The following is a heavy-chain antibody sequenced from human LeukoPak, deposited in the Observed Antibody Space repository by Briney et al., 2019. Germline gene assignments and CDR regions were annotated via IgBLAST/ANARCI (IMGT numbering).Heavy chain of an antibody. D-gene: IGHD5-18*01. CDR3: ARVGRYSYGYIAQSYYFDY. Sequence: SETLSFTCAVYGGSFSGYYWSWIRQPPGKGLEWIGEINHSGSTNCNPSLKSRVTISVDTSKNQFSLKLSSVTAADTAVYYCARVGRYSYGYIAQSYYFDYWGQGTLVTVSS. V-gene: IGHV4-34*01. CDR1: GGSFSGYY. CDR2: INHSGST. J-gene: IGHJ4*02.